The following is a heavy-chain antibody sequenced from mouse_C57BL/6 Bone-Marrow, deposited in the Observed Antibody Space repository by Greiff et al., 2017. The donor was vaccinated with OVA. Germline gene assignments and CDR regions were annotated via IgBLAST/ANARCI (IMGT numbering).Heavy chain of an antibody. CDR3: ARQIYDGYSPWFAY. CDR1: GFTFSDYG. CDR2: ISSGSSTI. D-gene: IGHD2-3*01. V-gene: IGHV5-17*01. Sequence: EVKLMESGGGLVKPGGSLKLSCAASGFTFSDYGMHWVRQAPEKGLEWVAYISSGSSTIYYADTVKGRFTISRDNAKNTLFLQMTSLRSEDTAMYYCARQIYDGYSPWFAYWGQGTLVTVSA. J-gene: IGHJ3*01.